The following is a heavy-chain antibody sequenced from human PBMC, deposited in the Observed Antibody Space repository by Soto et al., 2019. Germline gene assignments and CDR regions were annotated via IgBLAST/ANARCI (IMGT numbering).Heavy chain of an antibody. J-gene: IGHJ4*02. D-gene: IGHD6-19*01. CDR2: IGYDGSNT. V-gene: IGHV3-33*01. Sequence: VGSLRLSYAASGFTFSSYGMHWVRQAPGKGLELVEVIGYDGSNTYYADTVKGRFTISKDNSKNTLYLKMNSLRAEDTAVYYCARDSYGWYYFDYWGQGTLVTVSS. CDR1: GFTFSSYG. CDR3: ARDSYGWYYFDY.